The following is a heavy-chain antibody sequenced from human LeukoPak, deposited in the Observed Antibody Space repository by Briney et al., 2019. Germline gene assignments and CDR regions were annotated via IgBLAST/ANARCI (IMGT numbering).Heavy chain of an antibody. V-gene: IGHV4-39*07. J-gene: IGHJ4*02. D-gene: IGHD2-21*02. CDR1: GGSISSGGYY. Sequence: PSETLSLTCTVSGGSISSGGYYWSWIRQPPGKGLEWIGEINHSGSTNYNPSLKSRVTISVDTSKNQFSLKLSSVTAADTAVYYCARAGRGVTAINYWGQGTLVTVSS. CDR2: INHSGST. CDR3: ARAGRGVTAINY.